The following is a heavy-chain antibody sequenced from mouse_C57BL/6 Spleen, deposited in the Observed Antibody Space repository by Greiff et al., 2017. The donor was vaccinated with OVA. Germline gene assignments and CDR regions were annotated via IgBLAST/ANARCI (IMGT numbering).Heavy chain of an antibody. CDR2: INPNNGGT. CDR3: AREAGYYGNLFDY. D-gene: IGHD2-1*01. J-gene: IGHJ2*01. CDR1: GYTFTDYY. Sequence: VQLQQSGPELVKPGASVKISCKASGYTFTDYYMNWVKQSHGKSLEWIGDINPNNGGTSYNQKFKGKATLTVDKSSSTAYMELRSLTSEDSAVYYCAREAGYYGNLFDYWGQGTTLTVSS. V-gene: IGHV1-26*01.